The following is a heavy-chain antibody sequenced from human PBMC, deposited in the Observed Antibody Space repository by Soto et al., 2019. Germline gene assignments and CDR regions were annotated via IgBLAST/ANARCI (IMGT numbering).Heavy chain of an antibody. CDR1: GYTFTGYA. CDR3: ARAPDDYVYMDV. V-gene: IGHV1-3*01. J-gene: IGHJ6*03. CDR2: INAGNGNT. Sequence: ASVKVSCKASGYTFTGYAMHWVRQAPGQRLEWMGWINAGNGNTKYSQKFQGRVTITRNTSISTAYMELSSLRSEDTAVYYCARAPDDYVYMDVWGKGTTVTVSS.